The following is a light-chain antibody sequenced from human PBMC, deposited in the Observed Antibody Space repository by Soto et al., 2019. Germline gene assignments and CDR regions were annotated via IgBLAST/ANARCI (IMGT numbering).Light chain of an antibody. Sequence: EIVLTQSPSTLSLSPGGRATLSCRASQSVSSYLAWYQQKPDQAPRLLIYDASNRATGIPARFSGSGSGTDFTLTISSLEPEDFAVYYCQQRSNWPLTFGQGTRLEIK. CDR3: QQRSNWPLT. J-gene: IGKJ5*01. CDR2: DAS. V-gene: IGKV3-11*01. CDR1: QSVSSY.